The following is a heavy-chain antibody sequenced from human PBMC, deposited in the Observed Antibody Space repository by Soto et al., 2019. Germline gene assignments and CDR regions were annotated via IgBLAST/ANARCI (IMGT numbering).Heavy chain of an antibody. Sequence: QVQLVESGGGLVKPGGSLRLSCAASGFTFSDYYMSWIRQAPGKGLEWVSYISSSGSNLYYADSVKGRFTISRDNAKNPLYLQINRLRADDTAVCYCPGMYFGWGSYYVPCFDYWGQGSLVTVS. J-gene: IGHJ4*02. V-gene: IGHV3-11*01. D-gene: IGHD3-10*01. CDR2: ISSSGSNL. CDR3: PGMYFGWGSYYVPCFDY. CDR1: GFTFSDYY.